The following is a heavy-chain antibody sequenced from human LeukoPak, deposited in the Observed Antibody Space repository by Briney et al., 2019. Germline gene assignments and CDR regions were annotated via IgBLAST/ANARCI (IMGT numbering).Heavy chain of an antibody. CDR3: VKNDGWFHLAQ. J-gene: IGHJ4*02. V-gene: IGHV3-7*03. Sequence: GGSLKLSCAASGFYFRDHWMDWVRQAPGKGLEWVGHIKTDGSETYYLDSLKGRISISRDNTNNALYLQMNSLRVEDTAIYYRVKNDGWFHLAQWGQGTLVTVSS. CDR2: IKTDGSET. CDR1: GFYFRDHW. D-gene: IGHD6-19*01.